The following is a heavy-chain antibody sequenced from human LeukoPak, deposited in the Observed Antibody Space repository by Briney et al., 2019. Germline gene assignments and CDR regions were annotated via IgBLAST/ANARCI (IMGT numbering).Heavy chain of an antibody. Sequence: PSETLSLTCTVSGGSINNSSSDYWAWIRQPPGKGLEWIGDIYYTGSTSYTSSLKSRVTMSVDTSKNVFSLTLKSLTSADTAVYYCARHLEYTTSGKAFDVWGQGTLVSVSS. V-gene: IGHV4-39*01. CDR1: GGSINNSSSDY. D-gene: IGHD3-3*01. J-gene: IGHJ3*01. CDR3: ARHLEYTTSGKAFDV. CDR2: IYYTGST.